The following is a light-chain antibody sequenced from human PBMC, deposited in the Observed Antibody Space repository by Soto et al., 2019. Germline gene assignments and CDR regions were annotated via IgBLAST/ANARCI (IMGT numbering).Light chain of an antibody. J-gene: IGKJ2*01. Sequence: DTQMTQSPSTLSASVGDRVTITCRASQNINNWLAWYQQKPGKAPKLLIYKASSLESGVPSRFSGSGSGTEFTLTISNLQPDDFATYYCHQYNSYPYTFGQGT. V-gene: IGKV1-5*03. CDR2: KAS. CDR3: HQYNSYPYT. CDR1: QNINNW.